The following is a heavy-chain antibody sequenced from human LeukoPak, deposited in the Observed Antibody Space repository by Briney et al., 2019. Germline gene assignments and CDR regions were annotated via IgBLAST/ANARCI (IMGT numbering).Heavy chain of an antibody. D-gene: IGHD7-27*01. J-gene: IGHJ4*02. CDR2: TYYRSKLYH. CDR1: GDSVSSYTAN. Sequence: SQTLSLTCAISGDSVSSYTANWNWLRQSPSRGLEWLGRTYYRSKLYHDYAVSVKSRITINPDTSKNQFSLQLNSVTPEDTAVYYCARVSRGRGRTGEPTFYFDYWGQGALVTVSS. V-gene: IGHV6-1*01. CDR3: ARVSRGRGRTGEPTFYFDY.